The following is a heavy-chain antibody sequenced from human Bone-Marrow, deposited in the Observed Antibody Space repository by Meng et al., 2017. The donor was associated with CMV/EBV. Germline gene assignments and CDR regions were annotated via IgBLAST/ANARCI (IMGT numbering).Heavy chain of an antibody. V-gene: IGHV1-2*02. D-gene: IGHD2-15*01. Sequence: ASVKVSCKASGYTFTGYYMHWVRQAPGQGLEWMGWINPNSGGTNYAQKFQGRVTMTRDTSISTAYMELSRLRSDDTAVYYCARDAPIVVVEWPYYYYGMDVWGQGTTV. J-gene: IGHJ6*02. CDR1: GYTFTGYY. CDR3: ARDAPIVVVEWPYYYYGMDV. CDR2: INPNSGGT.